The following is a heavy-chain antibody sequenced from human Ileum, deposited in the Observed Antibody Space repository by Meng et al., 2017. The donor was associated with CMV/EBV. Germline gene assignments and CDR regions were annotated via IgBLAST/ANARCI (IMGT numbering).Heavy chain of an antibody. CDR1: GVSSSTYW. V-gene: IGHV3-74*01. CDR2: LKSEVTGI. D-gene: IGHD6-19*01. CDR3: AKDLRVAAFDH. Sequence: GGCRRLSSVVSGVSSSTYWTDWVRQAAGKGLGWVSRLKSEVTGITYADSVKGRCTISRDNAKNTLYLQRNSLRADDTAVYYCAKDLRVAAFDHWGRGTLVTVSS. J-gene: IGHJ4*02.